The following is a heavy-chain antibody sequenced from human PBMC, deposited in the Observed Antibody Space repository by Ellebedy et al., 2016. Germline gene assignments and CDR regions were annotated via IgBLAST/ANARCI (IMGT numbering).Heavy chain of an antibody. CDR2: ISWNSGSI. CDR1: GFTFDDYA. D-gene: IGHD6-13*01. V-gene: IGHV3-9*01. Sequence: SLKISXAASGFTFDDYAMHWVRQAPGKGLEWVSGISWNSGSIGYADSVKGRFTISRDNAKNSLYLQMNSLRAEDTAVYYCAREYSSSWYLGYYYYGMDVWGQGTTVTVSS. CDR3: AREYSSSWYLGYYYYGMDV. J-gene: IGHJ6*02.